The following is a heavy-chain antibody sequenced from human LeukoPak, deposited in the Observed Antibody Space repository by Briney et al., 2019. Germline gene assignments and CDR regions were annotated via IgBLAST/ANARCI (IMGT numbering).Heavy chain of an antibody. CDR2: IYYSGST. Sequence: PSETLSLTCTVSGGSISSSTSYWGWIRRPPWKGLEWIGSIYYSGSTYYNPSLKSRVTISVDTSKNQFSLRLSSVTAADTAVYFCARQMYYYDSSGYYDSWGQGALVTVSS. D-gene: IGHD3-22*01. V-gene: IGHV4-39*01. CDR3: ARQMYYYDSSGYYDS. J-gene: IGHJ5*01. CDR1: GGSISSSTSY.